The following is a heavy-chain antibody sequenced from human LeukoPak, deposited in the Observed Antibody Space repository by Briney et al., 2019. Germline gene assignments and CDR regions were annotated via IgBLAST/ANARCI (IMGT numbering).Heavy chain of an antibody. CDR1: GRSISTYY. D-gene: IGHD4-23*01. V-gene: IGHV4-59*12. Sequence: SETLSLPCMVSGRSISTYYLSWLRQPPGKGLEWIGCVYYSGSTNYNPSLKSRGTMSVDTSKNQFSLKLSSVTAADTAVYYCARGSITVVPAFDIWGQGTMVTVSS. J-gene: IGHJ3*02. CDR2: VYYSGST. CDR3: ARGSITVVPAFDI.